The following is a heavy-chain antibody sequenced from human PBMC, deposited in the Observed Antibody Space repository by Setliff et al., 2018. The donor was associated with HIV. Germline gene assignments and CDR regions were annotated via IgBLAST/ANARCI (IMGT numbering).Heavy chain of an antibody. CDR2: LSGTSSTI. Sequence: PGGSLRLSCAASGFSFSDYYMYWIRQAPGKGLEWVSSLSGTSSTIYLADSVKGRFTISRDNAQNSLYLHMNSLRAEDTAMYYCARDLFPYYHDSRPYYPPAYWGQGTLVTVS. D-gene: IGHD3-22*01. V-gene: IGHV3-11*01. J-gene: IGHJ4*02. CDR1: GFSFSDYY. CDR3: ARDLFPYYHDSRPYYPPAY.